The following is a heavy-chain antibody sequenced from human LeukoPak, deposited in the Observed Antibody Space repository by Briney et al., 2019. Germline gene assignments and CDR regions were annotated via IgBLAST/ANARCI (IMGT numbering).Heavy chain of an antibody. J-gene: IGHJ3*02. CDR1: GFTFSSYG. Sequence: PGRSLRLACAPSGFTFSSYGMHWVRQAPGKGLEWVAVIWYDGNTKHYADSVEGRFTISRDNSRNTLYLQMNSLGAEDTAVYYCAGQETRAFDIWGQGTVVTVSS. D-gene: IGHD5-24*01. V-gene: IGHV3-33*01. CDR2: IWYDGNTK. CDR3: AGQETRAFDI.